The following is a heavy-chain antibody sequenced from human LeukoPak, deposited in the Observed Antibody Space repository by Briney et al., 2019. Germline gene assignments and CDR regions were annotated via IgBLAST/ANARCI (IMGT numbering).Heavy chain of an antibody. CDR3: VRGRKLHDSTGHLLY. CDR1: GYTFSNYD. Sequence: GASVKVSCKASGYTFSNYDINWVRQATGQRLEWMGQMDPDSGKADYAQKFQGRVTMPGDTSASTAYMVLSSLRPEDTAVYYCVRGRKLHDSTGHLLYWGQGALVTVSP. V-gene: IGHV1-8*01. J-gene: IGHJ4*02. CDR2: MDPDSGKA. D-gene: IGHD2-2*01.